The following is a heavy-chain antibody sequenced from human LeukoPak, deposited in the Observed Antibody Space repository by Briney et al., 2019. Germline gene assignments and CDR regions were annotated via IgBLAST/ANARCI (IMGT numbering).Heavy chain of an antibody. Sequence: GGSLRLSCAASGFTFSSYSLNWVRQAPGKGLEWVSSINNWSNYIYYADSVKGRFTISRDNAKNSLYLQMNSLRAEDTAVYYCARDPSSGWYLKGWFDPWGQGTLVTVSS. CDR3: ARDPSSGWYLKGWFDP. CDR1: GFTFSSYS. CDR2: INNWSNYI. J-gene: IGHJ5*02. D-gene: IGHD6-19*01. V-gene: IGHV3-21*01.